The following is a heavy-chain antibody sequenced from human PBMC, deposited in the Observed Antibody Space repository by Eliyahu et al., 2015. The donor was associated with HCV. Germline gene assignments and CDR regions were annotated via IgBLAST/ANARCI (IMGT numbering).Heavy chain of an antibody. Sequence: QVQLVQSGAEVKKPGXXVKVSCKASGGPXSTYTFGWVRQAPGQGPGWLGGIIPLYGTAXYAQKFQGRVTITADKSTTTAYMELSSLXSEDTAIYYCARNGYYSGGLDVWGQGTTVTVSS. CDR1: GGPXSTYT. V-gene: IGHV1-69*06. J-gene: IGHJ6*02. D-gene: IGHD3-3*01. CDR2: IIPLYGTA. CDR3: ARNGYYSGGLDV.